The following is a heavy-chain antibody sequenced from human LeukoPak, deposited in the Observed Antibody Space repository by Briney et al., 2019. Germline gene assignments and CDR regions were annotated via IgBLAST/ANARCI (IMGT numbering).Heavy chain of an antibody. Sequence: GGSLRLSCAASGFIFSGAWLSWVRQAPGKGLEWVGRIKSKNNGGTTDYAAPVNGRFSISRDDSKNTLYLQMHSLKTEDTGVYYCMTPYVDYARWGQGTLVTVSS. CDR3: MTPYVDYAR. CDR2: IKSKNNGGTT. CDR1: GFIFSGAW. D-gene: IGHD4-17*01. V-gene: IGHV3-15*01. J-gene: IGHJ4*02.